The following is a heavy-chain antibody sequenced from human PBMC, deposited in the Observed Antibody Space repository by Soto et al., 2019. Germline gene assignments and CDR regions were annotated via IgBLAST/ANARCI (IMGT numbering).Heavy chain of an antibody. CDR3: ATSYDSGFDP. CDR2: ISPKNGNT. D-gene: IGHD3-3*01. J-gene: IGHJ5*02. Sequence: GASVKVSCKASGYSFSTYDISWLRQAPGQGPEWMGRISPKNGNTNYAQNFQDRVTMTADTSSSTAYMKLRGLRSDDTAKYYCATSYDSGFDPWGQGTLVTVSS. V-gene: IGHV1-18*04. CDR1: GYSFSTYD.